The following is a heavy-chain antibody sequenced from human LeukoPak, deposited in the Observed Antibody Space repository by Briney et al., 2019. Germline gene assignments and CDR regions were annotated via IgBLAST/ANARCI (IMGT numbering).Heavy chain of an antibody. CDR2: ISGFNGNT. V-gene: IGHV1-18*01. D-gene: IGHD2-15*01. J-gene: IGHJ4*02. CDR3: ARVEYCNVGNCYFRPGAY. Sequence: GASVNVSCKASGYSFTSYGISWVRQAPGQGLEWVGWISGFNGNTNYAQNFHDRVTMTTDTSTTTGYMELRNLRSDDTAVYYCARVEYCNVGNCYFRPGAYWGQGTLVTVSS. CDR1: GYSFTSYG.